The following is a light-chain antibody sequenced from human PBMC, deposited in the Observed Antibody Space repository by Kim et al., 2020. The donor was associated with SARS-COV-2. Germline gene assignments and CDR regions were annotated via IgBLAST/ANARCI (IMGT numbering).Light chain of an antibody. V-gene: IGLV3-1*01. Sequence: SYELTQPPSVSVSPRQTASITCSGDKLGDKYACWYQQKPGQSPVLVIYQDSKRPSGIPERFSGANSGNTATLTISGTQAMDEADYYCQAWHSGTAVFGGGTQLTVL. CDR1: KLGDKY. CDR3: QAWHSGTAV. J-gene: IGLJ2*01. CDR2: QDS.